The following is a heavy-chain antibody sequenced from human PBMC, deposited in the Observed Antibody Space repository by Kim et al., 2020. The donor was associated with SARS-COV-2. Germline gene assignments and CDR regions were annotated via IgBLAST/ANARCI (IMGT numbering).Heavy chain of an antibody. Sequence: NYNPSLKSRVTISVDKSKNQFSLKLSSVTAADTAVYYCARDLDFQGAFDIWGQGTMVTVSS. V-gene: IGHV4-4*02. CDR3: ARDLDFQGAFDI. J-gene: IGHJ3*02. D-gene: IGHD3-3*01.